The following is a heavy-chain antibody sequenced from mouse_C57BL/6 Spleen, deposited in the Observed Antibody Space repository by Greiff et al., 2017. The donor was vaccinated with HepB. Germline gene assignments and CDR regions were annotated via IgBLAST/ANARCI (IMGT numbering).Heavy chain of an antibody. Sequence: EVQGVESGGGLVKPGGSLKLSCAASGFTFSDYGMHWVRQAPEKGLEWVAYISSGSSTIYYADTVKGRFTISRDNAKNTLVLQMTSLRSEDTAMYYCARGHYYGSTRYAMDYWGQGTSVTVSS. J-gene: IGHJ4*01. V-gene: IGHV5-17*01. CDR1: GFTFSDYG. D-gene: IGHD1-1*01. CDR2: ISSGSSTI. CDR3: ARGHYYGSTRYAMDY.